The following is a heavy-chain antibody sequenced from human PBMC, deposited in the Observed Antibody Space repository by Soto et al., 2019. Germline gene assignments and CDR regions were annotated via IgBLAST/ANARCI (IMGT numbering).Heavy chain of an antibody. J-gene: IGHJ6*02. D-gene: IGHD6-19*01. Sequence: SETLSLTCTVSGGSISSSSYYWGWIRQPPGKGLEWIGSIYYSGSTYYNPSLKSRVTISVDTSKNQFSLKLSSVTAADTAVYYCARICSVAGGYYYYYGMGVWGQGTTVTVSS. CDR1: GGSISSSSYY. CDR2: IYYSGST. CDR3: ARICSVAGGYYYYYGMGV. V-gene: IGHV4-39*01.